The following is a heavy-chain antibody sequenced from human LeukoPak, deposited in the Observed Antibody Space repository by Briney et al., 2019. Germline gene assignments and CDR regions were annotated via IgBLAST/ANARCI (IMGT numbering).Heavy chain of an antibody. D-gene: IGHD3-22*01. CDR1: GFTFDDYA. CDR3: AKGEAYYDSSGYYSFDY. J-gene: IGHJ4*02. Sequence: GGSLRLSCAASGFTFDDYAMHWVRQAPGKGLEWVSGISWNSGSIGYADSVKGRFTISRDNAKNSLYLQMNSLRAEDTALYYCAKGEAYYDSSGYYSFDYWGQGTLVTVSS. V-gene: IGHV3-9*01. CDR2: ISWNSGSI.